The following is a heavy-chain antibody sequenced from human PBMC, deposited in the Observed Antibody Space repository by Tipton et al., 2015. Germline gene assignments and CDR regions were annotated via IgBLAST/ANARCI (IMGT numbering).Heavy chain of an antibody. CDR1: CVSISKYY. V-gene: IGHV4-59*01. J-gene: IGHJ4*02. CDR3: ARARGRHGGLFDS. D-gene: IGHD4-23*01. Sequence: LRLSCSVSCVSISKYYWSWIRQPPGKELEWIGYIQYSGSTNYNPSLKSRVTISVDTFKTQFSLKMSSVTASDTAVYYCARARGRHGGLFDSWGQGILVTVSS. CDR2: IQYSGST.